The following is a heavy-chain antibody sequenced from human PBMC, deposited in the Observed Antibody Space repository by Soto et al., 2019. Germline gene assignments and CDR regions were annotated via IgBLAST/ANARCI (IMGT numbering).Heavy chain of an antibody. J-gene: IGHJ4*02. Sequence: PGESLKISCEGSGYTFTNYWIGWVRQMPGKGLEWMGIIYPGDSDTRYSPSFQGQVTISADKSINTAYLQWSSLKASDTAMYHCALSYFDFWSDYYPRSGIDYWGQGTLVTVSS. CDR2: IYPGDSDT. CDR1: GYTFTNYW. D-gene: IGHD3-3*01. CDR3: ALSYFDFWSDYYPRSGIDY. V-gene: IGHV5-51*01.